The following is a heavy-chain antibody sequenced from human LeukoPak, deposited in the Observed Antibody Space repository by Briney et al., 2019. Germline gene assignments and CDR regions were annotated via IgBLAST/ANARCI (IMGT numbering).Heavy chain of an antibody. D-gene: IGHD3-16*01. CDR3: ARDYNWGWGP. CDR1: GFTFSQHW. J-gene: IGHJ5*02. Sequence: GGSLRLSCAASGFTFSQHWMSWVRQAPGKGLEWMANISPDGSAKFYVDSVKGRFSISRDNAKSSLYLQVNSLRAEDTAVYYCARDYNWGWGPWGRGTLVTVSS. CDR2: ISPDGSAK. V-gene: IGHV3-7*01.